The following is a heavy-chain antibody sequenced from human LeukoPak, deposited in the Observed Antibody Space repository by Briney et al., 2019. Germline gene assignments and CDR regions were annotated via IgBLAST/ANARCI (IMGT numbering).Heavy chain of an antibody. CDR1: GYTFTSYG. CDR3: ARFIGGNRRYFDY. J-gene: IGHJ4*02. D-gene: IGHD4-23*01. CDR2: ISAYNGNT. Sequence: ASVKVSCKASGYTFTSYGISWVRQAPGQGLEWMGWISAYNGNTNYAQKFLGRVTITTDKSTSTAYMELSSLRSEDTAVYYCARFIGGNRRYFDYWGQGTLVTVSS. V-gene: IGHV1-18*01.